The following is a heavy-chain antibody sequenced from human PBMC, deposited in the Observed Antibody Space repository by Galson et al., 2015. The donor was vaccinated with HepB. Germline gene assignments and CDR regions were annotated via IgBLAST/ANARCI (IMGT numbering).Heavy chain of an antibody. Sequence: SVKVSCKASGYTFTSYGISWVRQAPGQGLEWMGWISAYNGNTNYAQKLQGRVTMTTDTSTSTAYMELRSLRSDDTAVYYCARVGATSITIFGDWFDPWGQGTLVTVSS. D-gene: IGHD3-3*01. V-gene: IGHV1-18*04. CDR1: GYTFTSYG. J-gene: IGHJ5*02. CDR2: ISAYNGNT. CDR3: ARVGATSITIFGDWFDP.